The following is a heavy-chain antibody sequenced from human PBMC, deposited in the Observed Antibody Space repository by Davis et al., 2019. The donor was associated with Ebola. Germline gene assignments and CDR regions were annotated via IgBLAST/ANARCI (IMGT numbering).Heavy chain of an antibody. D-gene: IGHD6-13*01. J-gene: IGHJ4*02. CDR3: ARGQQPTGYFDY. CDR2: ISYDGSNK. Sequence: PGGSLRLSCAASGFTFSGSAMHWVRQAPGKGLEWVAVISYDGSNKYYADSVKGRFTISRDNSKNTLYLQMNSLRAEDTAVYYCARGQQPTGYFDYWGQGTLVTVSS. V-gene: IGHV3-30-3*01. CDR1: GFTFSGSA.